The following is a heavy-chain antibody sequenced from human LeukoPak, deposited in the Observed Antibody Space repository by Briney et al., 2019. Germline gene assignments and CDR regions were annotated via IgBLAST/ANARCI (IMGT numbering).Heavy chain of an antibody. Sequence: PSETLSLTCTVSGGSISSYYWSWIRQPPGKGLEWIGYIYYSGSTYYNPSLKSRVTISVDTSKNQFSLKLSSVTAADTAVYYCAVRIKGERDYYYGMDVWGQGTTVTVSS. CDR3: AVRIKGERDYYYGMDV. D-gene: IGHD3-10*01. CDR1: GGSISSYY. CDR2: IYYSGST. J-gene: IGHJ6*02. V-gene: IGHV4-59*08.